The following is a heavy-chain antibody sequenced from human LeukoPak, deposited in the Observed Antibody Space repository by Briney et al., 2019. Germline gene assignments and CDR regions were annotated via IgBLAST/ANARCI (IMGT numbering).Heavy chain of an antibody. CDR2: ISWNSGSI. CDR1: GFTFDDYA. V-gene: IGHV3-9*01. Sequence: PGGSLRLSCAASGFTFDDYAMHWVRQAPGKGLEWVSGISWNSGSIGYADSVKGRFTISRDNAKNSLYLQMNSLRAEDTALYYCAKDISRAGMGAFDIWGQGTMVTVSS. J-gene: IGHJ3*02. D-gene: IGHD1-26*01. CDR3: AKDISRAGMGAFDI.